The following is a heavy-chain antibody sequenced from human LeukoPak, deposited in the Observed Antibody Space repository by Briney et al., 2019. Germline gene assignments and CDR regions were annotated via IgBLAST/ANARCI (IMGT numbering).Heavy chain of an antibody. D-gene: IGHD5-18*01. CDR1: GFTFSSYW. CDR3: TMDTYGPRDY. Sequence: PGGSLRLSCAAFGFTFSSYWMHWVRQVPGKGLVWASRINTDGSTTSYAASVKGRFTISRDNAKNTLSLQMNSLRAEDTAVYHCTMDTYGPRDYWGHGTLVTVSS. J-gene: IGHJ4*01. CDR2: INTDGSTT. V-gene: IGHV3-74*01.